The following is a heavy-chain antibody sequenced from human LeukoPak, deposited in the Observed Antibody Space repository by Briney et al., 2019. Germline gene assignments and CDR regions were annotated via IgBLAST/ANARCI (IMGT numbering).Heavy chain of an antibody. J-gene: IGHJ4*01. CDR2: IYYSGSS. CDR3: ASGVSHQLDLEY. D-gene: IGHD6-13*01. Sequence: PSETLPLTYSVSGGSIFSRTYYWGWIRQPPGKGLEWIGTIYYSGSSYYNPSLKSRVTISVDTSKNQFSLKMTSVTAADTAVYYCASGVSHQLDLEYWGNVTLVTVSS. V-gene: IGHV4-39*01. CDR1: GGSIFSRTYY.